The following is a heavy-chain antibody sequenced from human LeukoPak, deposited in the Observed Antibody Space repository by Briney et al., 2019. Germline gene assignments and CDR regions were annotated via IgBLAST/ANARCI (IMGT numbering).Heavy chain of an antibody. CDR1: GFTFSSSG. Sequence: PGGSLRLSCAASGFTFSSSGVSWVRQAPGKGLEWVSSISGSDDTTYYADSVKGRFTISRDNSKNTLYLQMNSLRAEDTAVYYCANNRYSSRWRGAFEVWGQGTMVTVSS. CDR3: ANNRYSSRWRGAFEV. D-gene: IGHD6-13*01. J-gene: IGHJ3*01. V-gene: IGHV3-23*01. CDR2: ISGSDDTT.